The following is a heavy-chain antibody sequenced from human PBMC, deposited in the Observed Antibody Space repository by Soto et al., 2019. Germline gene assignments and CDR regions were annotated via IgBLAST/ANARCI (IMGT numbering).Heavy chain of an antibody. CDR2: IKSKTDGGTT. Sequence: GSLRLSCAASGFTFSNSWMSWVRQAPGKGLEWVGRIKSKTDGGTTDYAAPVKGRFTISRDDSKNTLYLQMNSLKTEDTAVYYCTTSILRFLEWLFFDYWGQGTLVTVSS. D-gene: IGHD3-3*01. V-gene: IGHV3-15*01. CDR1: GFTFSNSW. CDR3: TTSILRFLEWLFFDY. J-gene: IGHJ4*02.